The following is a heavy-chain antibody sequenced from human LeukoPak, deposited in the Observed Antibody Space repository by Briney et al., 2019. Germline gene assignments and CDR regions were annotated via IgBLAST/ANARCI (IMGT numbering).Heavy chain of an antibody. CDR2: IYSGGKS. J-gene: IGHJ6*03. CDR1: DFTVSSHH. D-gene: IGHD6-19*01. CDR3: ARCQGIAMADFRGDYYYCYMDV. Sequence: GGSLRLSCVVSDFTVSSHHMAWVRQVPGKGLEWLPIIYSGGKSHNADSLKGRFTVSKDNFRNTVFLEMNSLRADDTAVYYCARCQGIAMADFRGDYYYCYMDVWGKGTTVSVSS. V-gene: IGHV3-53*01.